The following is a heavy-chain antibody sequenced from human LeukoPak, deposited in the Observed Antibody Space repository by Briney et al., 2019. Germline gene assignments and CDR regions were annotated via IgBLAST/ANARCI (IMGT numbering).Heavy chain of an antibody. V-gene: IGHV3-53*01. Sequence: VTLSLNCAVSGCTVSSNYTSWVRQAPGKELEWVSVIYSGGSTYYRDSVKGRFTISRDNSKNPLYLQMKSLRAEDTGGEYCGREMIMLVGVIVNGEFDSWGQGTMVTASS. CDR2: IYSGGST. D-gene: IGHD3-16*02. CDR1: GCTVSSNY. CDR3: GREMIMLVGVIVNGEFDS. J-gene: IGHJ3*02.